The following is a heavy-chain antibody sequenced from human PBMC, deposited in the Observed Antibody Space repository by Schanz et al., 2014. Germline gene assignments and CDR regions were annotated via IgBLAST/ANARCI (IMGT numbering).Heavy chain of an antibody. CDR3: ARAGQDYSDSSGYATYYFGN. D-gene: IGHD3-22*01. CDR1: GYTFTSYA. Sequence: QVQLVQSGAEVKKPGASVKVSCKASGYTFTSYAISWVRQAPGQGLEWMGTIIPILDITNYTQKFQGRVTITADKSTSTAYMELSNLRSEDTAVYYCARAGQDYSDSSGYATYYFGNWGQGTLVTVSS. J-gene: IGHJ4*02. CDR2: IIPILDIT. V-gene: IGHV1-69*04.